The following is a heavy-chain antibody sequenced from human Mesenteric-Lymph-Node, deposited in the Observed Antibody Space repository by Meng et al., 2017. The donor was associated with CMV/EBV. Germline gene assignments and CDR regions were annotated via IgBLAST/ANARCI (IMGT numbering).Heavy chain of an antibody. CDR3: AKDNWGSNWAVGYFDY. CDR1: GLTFSNHA. V-gene: IGHV3-23*01. CDR2: ISGSGGKT. D-gene: IGHD6-13*01. Sequence: SGLTFSNHAMNWVRQAPGKGLEWVSSISGSGGKTFYADSVKGRFTISRDNSKNTLYLQMNSLRVEDTALYYCAKDNWGSNWAVGYFDYWGQGTLVT. J-gene: IGHJ4*02.